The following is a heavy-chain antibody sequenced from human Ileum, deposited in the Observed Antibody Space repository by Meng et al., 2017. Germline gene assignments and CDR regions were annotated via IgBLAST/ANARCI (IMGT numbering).Heavy chain of an antibody. J-gene: IGHJ4*02. D-gene: IGHD2-15*01. CDR1: GGFISSSFY. CDR2: IYLAGSP. CDR3: VRHGGKYFDS. Sequence: GPGMGEPSGTLSLPRTVPGGFISSSFYWSWVRQSPGKGLEWIGQIYLAGSPNYNPSLESRVTISVDKSKNQFSLRLTSVTAADTAIFYCVRHGGKYFDSWGQGTLVTVSS. V-gene: IGHV4-4*02.